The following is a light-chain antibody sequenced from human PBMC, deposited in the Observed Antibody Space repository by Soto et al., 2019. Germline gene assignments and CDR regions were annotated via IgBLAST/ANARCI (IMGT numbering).Light chain of an antibody. Sequence: EIVLTQSPGTLSLSPGGRATLSCRASQSISDTLAWYQQKPGQAPRLLIYGASSRATGIPDRFSGSGSGTDFTLTISRLEPEDFAVYYCQQYGSSPPVTFGQGTRLEIK. J-gene: IGKJ5*01. V-gene: IGKV3-20*01. CDR1: QSISDT. CDR3: QQYGSSPPVT. CDR2: GAS.